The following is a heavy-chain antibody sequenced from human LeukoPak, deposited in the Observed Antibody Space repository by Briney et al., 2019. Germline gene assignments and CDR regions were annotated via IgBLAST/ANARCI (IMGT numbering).Heavy chain of an antibody. J-gene: IGHJ4*02. D-gene: IGHD5-18*01. CDR1: GFTFSTYA. CDR3: AKGARNTAPDY. V-gene: IGHV3-23*01. CDR2: ISPSGGNT. Sequence: GGSLRLSCTASGFTFSTYAMSWVRQAPGKGLEWVSSISPSGGNTYYADSVKGRFTISRDSPKNTVYLQMNSLTAEDTAVYYCAKGARNTAPDYWGQGTLVTVSS.